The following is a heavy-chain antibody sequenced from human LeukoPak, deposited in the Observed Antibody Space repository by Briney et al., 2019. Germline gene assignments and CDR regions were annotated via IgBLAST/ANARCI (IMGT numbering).Heavy chain of an antibody. CDR2: IYYSGST. J-gene: IGHJ4*01. D-gene: IGHD3-3*01. Sequence: SETLSLTCTVSGGSIISYYWSWIRQPPGKGLEWIGYIYYSGSTNYNPSLKSRVTISVDTSKNQFSLKLSSVTAADTAVYYCARHTIFGVVIIFDSSGQGTLVTVSS. V-gene: IGHV4-59*08. CDR3: ARHTIFGVVIIFDS. CDR1: GGSIISYY.